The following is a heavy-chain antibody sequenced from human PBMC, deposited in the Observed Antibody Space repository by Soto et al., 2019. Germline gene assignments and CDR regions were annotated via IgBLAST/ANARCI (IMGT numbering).Heavy chain of an antibody. V-gene: IGHV5-51*01. J-gene: IGHJ6*02. CDR2: IYPDDSDT. CDR1: GCRFTNYW. Sequence: GESRKISCKGSGCRFTNYWIGWVRQMPGKGLEWVGIIYPDDSDTRYSPSFQGQVTISADKSISTAYLQWSSLKASDTAMYYCARFYCFSTTCHYGMDVWGQGT. D-gene: IGHD2-2*01. CDR3: ARFYCFSTTCHYGMDV.